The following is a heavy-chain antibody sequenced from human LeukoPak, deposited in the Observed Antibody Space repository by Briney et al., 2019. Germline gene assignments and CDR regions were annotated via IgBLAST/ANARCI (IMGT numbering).Heavy chain of an antibody. CDR3: NGYGSGSYYP. Sequence: GRSLKLSCAASGFTFSGSAMHWVRQASGKGLEWVGRIRSKANSYATAYAASVKGRFTISRDDSKNTAYLQMNSLKTEDTAVYYCNGYGSGSYYPWGQGTLVTVSS. V-gene: IGHV3-73*01. D-gene: IGHD3-10*01. CDR2: IRSKANSYAT. J-gene: IGHJ4*02. CDR1: GFTFSGSA.